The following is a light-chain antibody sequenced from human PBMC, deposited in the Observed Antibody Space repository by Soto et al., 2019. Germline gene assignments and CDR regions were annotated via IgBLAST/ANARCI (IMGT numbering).Light chain of an antibody. Sequence: EIVLTQSPGTLSLSPGERTTLSCRASQSVSSSFLAWYQQKPGQAPRLLIYGASSRATGIPDRFSGSGSGTDFTLTISRLEPDDFAVYFCQQYGSSPQPFGQGTKVDIK. CDR3: QQYGSSPQP. J-gene: IGKJ1*01. V-gene: IGKV3-20*01. CDR2: GAS. CDR1: QSVSSSF.